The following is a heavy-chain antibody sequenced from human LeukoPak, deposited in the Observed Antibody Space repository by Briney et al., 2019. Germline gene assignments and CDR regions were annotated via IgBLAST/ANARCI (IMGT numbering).Heavy chain of an antibody. V-gene: IGHV3-30*02. D-gene: IGHD1-26*01. Sequence: GGSLRLSCAASGFTFRGFGMHWVRQAPGKGLEWVAFVRNDGNKTYYADSVRGRFTISRDNSKNTLFLQMNTLRPDDTAIYYCAKGSGWELLGFDYWGQGTLVTVSS. CDR2: VRNDGNKT. J-gene: IGHJ4*02. CDR3: AKGSGWELLGFDY. CDR1: GFTFRGFG.